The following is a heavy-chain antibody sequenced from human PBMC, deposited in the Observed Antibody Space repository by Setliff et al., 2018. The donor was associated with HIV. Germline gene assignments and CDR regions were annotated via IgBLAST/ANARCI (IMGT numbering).Heavy chain of an antibody. CDR2: IYTSGST. J-gene: IGHJ5*02. CDR3: VRAGYCNSATCYFSGWFDP. D-gene: IGHD2-2*01. V-gene: IGHV4-4*08. Sequence: SETLSLTCTVSAGSITRYYWSWIRQPPGKGLEWIGYIYTSGSTNYNPSLKSRVTISLDTSKNQFSLRLSSVTAADTAVYYCVRAGYCNSATCYFSGWFDPWGPGMLVTVSS. CDR1: AGSITRYY.